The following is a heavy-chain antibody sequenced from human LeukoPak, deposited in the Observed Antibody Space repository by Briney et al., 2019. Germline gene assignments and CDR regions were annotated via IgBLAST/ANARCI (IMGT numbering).Heavy chain of an antibody. CDR2: IYYSGSA. Sequence: PSETLSLTCTVSGGSISSVGYYWSWIRQHPGKGLEWIGYIYYSGSAYYNPTLTSRATISVDTSKNQFSLKLSSVTAAHTAVYYCARVSYYDSSGYHIDYWGQGTLVTVSS. CDR3: ARVSYYDSSGYHIDY. D-gene: IGHD3-22*01. V-gene: IGHV4-31*03. J-gene: IGHJ4*02. CDR1: GGSISSVGYY.